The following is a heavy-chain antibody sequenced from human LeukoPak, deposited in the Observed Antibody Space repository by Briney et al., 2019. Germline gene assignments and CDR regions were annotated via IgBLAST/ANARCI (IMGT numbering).Heavy chain of an antibody. CDR3: AKGYCSSTSCPIDY. D-gene: IGHD2-2*01. Sequence: GGSLRLSCAASGFTFDDYAMHWVRQAPGKGLEWVSGISWNSGSIGYADSVKGRFTISRDNAKNSLYLQMNSLRAEDTALYYCAKGYCSSTSCPIDYWGQGTLVTVSS. V-gene: IGHV3-9*01. CDR2: ISWNSGSI. J-gene: IGHJ4*02. CDR1: GFTFDDYA.